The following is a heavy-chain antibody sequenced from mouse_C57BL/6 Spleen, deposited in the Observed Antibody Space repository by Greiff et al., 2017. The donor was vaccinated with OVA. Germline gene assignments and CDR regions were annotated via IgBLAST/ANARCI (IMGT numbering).Heavy chain of an antibody. Sequence: VQLQQPGAELVKPGASVKMSCKASGYTFTSYWITWVKQRPGQGLEWIGDIYPGSGSTNYNEKFKSKATLTVDTSSSTAYMQLSSLTSEDSAVYYCARSTMITSYFDYWGQGTTLTVSS. CDR1: GYTFTSYW. CDR3: ARSTMITSYFDY. J-gene: IGHJ2*01. V-gene: IGHV1-55*01. D-gene: IGHD2-4*01. CDR2: IYPGSGST.